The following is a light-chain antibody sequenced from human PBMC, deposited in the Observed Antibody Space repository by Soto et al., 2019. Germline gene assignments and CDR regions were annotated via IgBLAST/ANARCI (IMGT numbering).Light chain of an antibody. CDR2: GKN. Sequence: QAVVTQPPSVSGAPGQRVTISCTGSSSNIWAGYDVHWYQQLPGTAPKLLIYGKNNRPSGVPDRFSGSQSVTSASLAITGLQAEDEADYYCQSYDRSLSGWVFGGGTKLTVL. CDR3: QSYDRSLSGWV. J-gene: IGLJ3*02. CDR1: SSNIWAGYD. V-gene: IGLV1-40*01.